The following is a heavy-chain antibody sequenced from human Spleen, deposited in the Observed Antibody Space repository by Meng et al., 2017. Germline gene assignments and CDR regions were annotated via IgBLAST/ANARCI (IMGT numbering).Heavy chain of an antibody. CDR1: GGSLSDYY. J-gene: IGHJ4*02. Sequence: VQQQLWGAGLLKPSETLALTCFVSGGSLSDYYWSWIRQPPGKGLEWIGEINHSGSTNYNPSLESRATISVDTSQNNLSLKLSSVTAADSAVYYCARGPTTMAHDFDYWGQGTLVTVSS. V-gene: IGHV4-34*01. D-gene: IGHD4-11*01. CDR3: ARGPTTMAHDFDY. CDR2: INHSGST.